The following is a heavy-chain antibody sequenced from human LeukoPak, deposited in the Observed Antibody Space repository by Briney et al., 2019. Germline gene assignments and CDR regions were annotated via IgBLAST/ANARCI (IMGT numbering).Heavy chain of an antibody. V-gene: IGHV4-59*01. CDR2: IYSSGST. D-gene: IGHD3-10*01. CDR3: ATRPADVSWYGVFDF. CDR1: GVSMTGYY. Sequence: SETLSLTCSVSGVSMTGYYWSWIRQAPGKAPEWIGYIYSSGSTNYNPSLNSRVTMSLDASKNQFSLKLTFVTAADTAVYYCATRPADVSWYGVFDFWSRGTLVTVSS. J-gene: IGHJ4*01.